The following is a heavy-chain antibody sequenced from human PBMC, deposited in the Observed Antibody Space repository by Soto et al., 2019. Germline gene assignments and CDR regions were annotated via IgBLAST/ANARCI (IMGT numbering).Heavy chain of an antibody. CDR3: AKDKMEQWLVGGYYDY. D-gene: IGHD6-19*01. J-gene: IGHJ4*02. CDR2: TIDSGGRS. V-gene: IGHV3-23*01. CDR1: GFTFSSHA. Sequence: EVQLLESGGGLVQPGGSVRLSCAASGFTFSSHAMSWVRQAPGKGLEWVSSTIDSGGRSYHADSVRGRFTISRDNSKNTLYLQMNSLRADDTAIYYCAKDKMEQWLVGGYYDYWGQGALVTVSS.